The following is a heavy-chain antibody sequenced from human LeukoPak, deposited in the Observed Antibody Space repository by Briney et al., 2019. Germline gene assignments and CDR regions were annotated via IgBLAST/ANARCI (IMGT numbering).Heavy chain of an antibody. CDR3: APRGAARNFDY. J-gene: IGHJ4*02. V-gene: IGHV3-23*01. CDR1: GFIFSNSA. D-gene: IGHD6-6*01. CDR2: ISTSGTTT. Sequence: GGSLRLSCAASGFIFSNSAMSWIRQAPGKGLEWVSGISTSGTTTIYSDSVRGRFTISRDNSKNTLYLQMNSLRAEDTAVYDCAPRGAARNFDYWGQGTLVTVSS.